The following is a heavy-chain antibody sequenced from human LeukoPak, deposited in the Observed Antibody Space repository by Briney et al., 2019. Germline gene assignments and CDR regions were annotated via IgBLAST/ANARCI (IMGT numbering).Heavy chain of an antibody. CDR2: ISSSSSYI. CDR3: ARVLAGYYDSSGYSGNDAFDI. CDR1: GFTFSSYS. Sequence: KPGGSLRLSCAASGFTFSSYSMNWVRQAPGRGLEWVSSISSSSSYIYYADSVKGRFTISRDNAKNSLYLQMNSLRAEDTAVYYWARVLAGYYDSSGYSGNDAFDIWGQGTMVTVSS. J-gene: IGHJ3*02. D-gene: IGHD3-22*01. V-gene: IGHV3-21*01.